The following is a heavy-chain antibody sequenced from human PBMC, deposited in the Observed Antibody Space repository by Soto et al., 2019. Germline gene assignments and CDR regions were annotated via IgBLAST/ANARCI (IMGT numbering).Heavy chain of an antibody. J-gene: IGHJ4*02. CDR1: GYTFSSFG. CDR3: ARDDPRLSTITTDY. CDR2: ISAYDGNT. V-gene: IGHV1-18*01. Sequence: ASVKVSCKASGYTFSSFGISWVRQAPGQGLEWMGWISAYDGNTNYAQKLQGRVTLTTDTSTNTVYMELRSLTSDDTAVYYCARDDPRLSTITTDYWGQGTKVTVYS. D-gene: IGHD4-4*01.